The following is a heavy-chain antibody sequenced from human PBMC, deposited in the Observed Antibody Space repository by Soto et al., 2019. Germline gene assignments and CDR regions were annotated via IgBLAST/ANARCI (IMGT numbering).Heavy chain of an antibody. Sequence: ASVKVSCKASGYTFTSYYMHWVRQAPGQGLEWMGIINPSGGSTSYAQKFQGRVTMTRDTSTSTVYMELSSLRSEDTAVYYCAREDIVVVPAAIPSRGYYGMDVWGQGTTVTVSS. J-gene: IGHJ6*02. V-gene: IGHV1-46*03. CDR2: INPSGGST. D-gene: IGHD2-2*02. CDR1: GYTFTSYY. CDR3: AREDIVVVPAAIPSRGYYGMDV.